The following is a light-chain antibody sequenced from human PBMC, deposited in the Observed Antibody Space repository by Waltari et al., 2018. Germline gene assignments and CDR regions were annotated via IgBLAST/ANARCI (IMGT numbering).Light chain of an antibody. CDR3: GTWDSSLSGAV. V-gene: IGLV1-51*02. CDR2: EDN. Sequence: QSVLTQPPSVSAAPGQRVTISCSGGGSNIGNNYVSWYRQLPGTAPKLLIYEDNERPSGIPDRFSGSKSGTSATLDITGLQAGDEADYYCGTWDSSLSGAVFGGGTHLTVL. CDR1: GSNIGNNY. J-gene: IGLJ7*01.